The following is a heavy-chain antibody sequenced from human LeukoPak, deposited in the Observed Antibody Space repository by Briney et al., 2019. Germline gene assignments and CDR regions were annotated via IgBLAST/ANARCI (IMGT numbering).Heavy chain of an antibody. J-gene: IGHJ4*02. V-gene: IGHV4-39*07. CDR3: ARDHPSAHYFDY. Sequence: SETLSLTCTVSGDSISRSLYYWGWIRQPPGKGLEWIGTIYYSGSTYYNPSLKSRVTISVDTSKNQFSLKLSSVTAADTAVYYCARDHPSAHYFDYWGQGTLVTVSS. CDR2: IYYSGST. CDR1: GDSISRSLYY.